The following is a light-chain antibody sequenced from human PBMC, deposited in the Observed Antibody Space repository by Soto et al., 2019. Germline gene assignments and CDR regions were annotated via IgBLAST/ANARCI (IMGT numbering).Light chain of an antibody. CDR3: SSYTSSNTLV. CDR2: EVS. V-gene: IGLV2-14*01. J-gene: IGLJ2*01. Sequence: QSALTQPASVSGSPGQSITISCTGTSSDVGAYNYVSWYQQHPGKAPKLMIFEVSDRPSGVSNRFSCSKSGNTASLTISGLQAEDEADYYCSSYTSSNTLVFGGGTQLTVL. CDR1: SSDVGAYNY.